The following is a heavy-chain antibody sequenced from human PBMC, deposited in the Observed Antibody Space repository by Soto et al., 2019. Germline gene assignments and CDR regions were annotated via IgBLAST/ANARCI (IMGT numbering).Heavy chain of an antibody. Sequence: ASVKVSCKASGGTFSSYAISWVRQAPGQGLEWMGGIIPIFGTANCAQKFQGRVTITADESTSTAYMELSSLRSEDTAVYYCARDAGGSSSWYDYWGQGTLVTVSS. D-gene: IGHD6-13*01. CDR1: GGTFSSYA. CDR3: ARDAGGSSSWYDY. J-gene: IGHJ4*02. CDR2: IIPIFGTA. V-gene: IGHV1-69*13.